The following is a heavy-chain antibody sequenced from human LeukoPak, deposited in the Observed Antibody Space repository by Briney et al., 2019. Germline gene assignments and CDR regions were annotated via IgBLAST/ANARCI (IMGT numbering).Heavy chain of an antibody. CDR2: IYYSGST. Sequence: SETLSLTCTVSGGSISSYYWSWIRQPPGKGLEWIGYIYYSGSTNYNPSLKSRVTISVDTSKNLFSLKLSSVTAADTAVYYCAREARARYCSGGSCYLDYWGQGTLVTVSS. CDR1: GGSISSYY. V-gene: IGHV4-59*12. J-gene: IGHJ4*02. CDR3: AREARARYCSGGSCYLDY. D-gene: IGHD2-15*01.